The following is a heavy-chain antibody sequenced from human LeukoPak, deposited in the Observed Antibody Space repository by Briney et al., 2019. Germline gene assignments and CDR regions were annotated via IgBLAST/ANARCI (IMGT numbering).Heavy chain of an antibody. CDR3: ARVQGYCSTTSCYPHY. Sequence: ASVKVSCKASGYTLTNYALNWVRQAPGQGLEWMGWINTNTGNPTYAQGFTGRFVFSLDTPVNTAYLQISSLKAEDTAIYYCARVQGYCSTTSCYPHYWGQGTLVTVSS. D-gene: IGHD2-2*01. CDR1: GYTLTNYA. V-gene: IGHV7-4-1*02. J-gene: IGHJ4*02. CDR2: INTNTGNP.